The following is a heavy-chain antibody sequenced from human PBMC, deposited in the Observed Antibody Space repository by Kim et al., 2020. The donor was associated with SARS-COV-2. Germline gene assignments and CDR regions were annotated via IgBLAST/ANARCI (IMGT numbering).Heavy chain of an antibody. J-gene: IGHJ4*02. Sequence: SYEESVKGRFTISRDNSKNTLYLQMSSLRAEDTAVYYCAKTRGELPPFLYWGQGTLVTVSS. V-gene: IGHV3-23*01. CDR3: AKTRGELPPFLY. D-gene: IGHD3-10*01.